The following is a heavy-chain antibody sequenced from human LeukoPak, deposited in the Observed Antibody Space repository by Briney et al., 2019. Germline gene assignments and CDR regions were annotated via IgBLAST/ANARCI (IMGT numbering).Heavy chain of an antibody. V-gene: IGHV3-33*06. CDR2: IWYDGSNK. Sequence: GGSLRLSCAASGFTFSSYGMHWVRQAPGKGLEWVAVIWYDGSNKYYADSVKGRFTISRDNSKNTLYLQMNSLRAEDTALYHCAKDEGRLERNPDYWGQGTLVTVSS. CDR3: AKDEGRLERNPDY. CDR1: GFTFSSYG. D-gene: IGHD1-1*01. J-gene: IGHJ4*02.